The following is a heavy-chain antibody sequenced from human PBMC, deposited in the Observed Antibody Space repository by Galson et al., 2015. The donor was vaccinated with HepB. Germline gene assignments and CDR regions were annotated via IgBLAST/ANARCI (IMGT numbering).Heavy chain of an antibody. D-gene: IGHD3-22*01. J-gene: IGHJ3*02. CDR1: GGTFSSYA. CDR3: AKSTYYYDSSGYYPRLHDAFDI. CDR2: IIPIFGTA. Sequence: SVKVSCKASGGTFSSYAISWVRQAPGQGLEWMGGIIPIFGTANYAQKFQGRVTITADESTSTAYMELSSLRSEDTAVYYCAKSTYYYDSSGYYPRLHDAFDIWGQGTMVTVSS. V-gene: IGHV1-69*13.